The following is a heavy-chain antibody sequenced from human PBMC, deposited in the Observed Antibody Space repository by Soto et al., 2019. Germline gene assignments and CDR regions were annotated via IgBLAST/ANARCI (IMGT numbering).Heavy chain of an antibody. CDR1: GFTLDDYA. CDR2: ISWNSGSI. V-gene: IGHV3-9*01. CDR3: AKESDAFNI. Sequence: EVQLVESGGGLVQPGRSLRLSCAASGFTLDDYAIHWVRQTPGKGLEWVSGISWNSGSIGYSDSVKGRFTISRDNAKNALYLQMNSLKAEDTALYYCAKESDAFNIWGQGTMVTVSS. J-gene: IGHJ3*02.